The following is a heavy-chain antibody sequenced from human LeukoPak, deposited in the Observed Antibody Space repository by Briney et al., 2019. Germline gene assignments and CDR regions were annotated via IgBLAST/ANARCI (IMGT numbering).Heavy chain of an antibody. Sequence: GGSLRLSCAASGFTVSSNYMSWVRQAPGKGLEWVSVIYSGGSTYYADSMKGRFTISRDNSKNTLYLQMNSLRAEDTAVYYCARMTGDNWFDPWGQGTLVTVSS. V-gene: IGHV3-53*01. D-gene: IGHD3-9*01. CDR2: IYSGGST. CDR3: ARMTGDNWFDP. CDR1: GFTVSSNY. J-gene: IGHJ5*02.